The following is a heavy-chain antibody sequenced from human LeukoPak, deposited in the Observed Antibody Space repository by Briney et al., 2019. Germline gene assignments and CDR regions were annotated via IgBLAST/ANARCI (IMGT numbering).Heavy chain of an antibody. CDR3: ARDTWGYFDY. V-gene: IGHV3-7*01. CDR2: INQDESEK. CDR1: GFNFSSYW. Sequence: GSLRLSCAASGFNFSSYWMIWVRQAPGKGLEWVANINQDESEKYYVGSVKGRFTISRDNAKNSLYLQMNSLRAEDKAVYYCARDTWGYFDYWGQGTLVTVSS. D-gene: IGHD3-16*01. J-gene: IGHJ4*02.